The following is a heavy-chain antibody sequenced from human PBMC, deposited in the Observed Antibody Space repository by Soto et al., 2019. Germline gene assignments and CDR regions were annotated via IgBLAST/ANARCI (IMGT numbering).Heavy chain of an antibody. CDR1: GGTFSSYA. V-gene: IGHV1-69*13. J-gene: IGHJ6*02. CDR3: AREGTAMDYGMDV. Sequence: GASVEVSCKASGGTFSSYAISWVRQAPGQGLEWMGGIIPIFGTANYAQKFQGRVTITADESTSTAYMELSSLRSEDTAVYYCAREGTAMDYGMDVWGQGTTVTVSS. CDR2: IIPIFGTA. D-gene: IGHD5-18*01.